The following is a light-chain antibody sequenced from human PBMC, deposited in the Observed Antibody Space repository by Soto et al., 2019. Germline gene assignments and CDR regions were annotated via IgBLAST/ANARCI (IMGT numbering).Light chain of an antibody. J-gene: IGKJ1*01. V-gene: IGKV1-5*03. CDR3: QQYNSYSWT. Sequence: DIQMTQSPSTLSASVGDRVTITCRASQSINSWLAWFQQKPGKAPNLLIYKASSLKSGVPSRFSGSGSGTEFTLTISSLQPDDFATYYCQQYNSYSWTFGQGTKVEIK. CDR1: QSINSW. CDR2: KAS.